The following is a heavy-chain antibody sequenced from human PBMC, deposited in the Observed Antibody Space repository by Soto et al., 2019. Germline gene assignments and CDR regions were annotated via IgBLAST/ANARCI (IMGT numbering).Heavy chain of an antibody. CDR3: ARVNCTNFSCTWAIDY. V-gene: IGHV4-59*01. CDR2: IYYSGST. CDR1: GCSISGYY. Sequence: PSETLSLTCTVSGCSISGYYLSWIRQPPGKGLELIGYIYYSGSTNYNPSLKSRITISVDTSKNQFSLKMISVTAADTAVYYCARVNCTNFSCTWAIDYWGRGTLVNVSS. D-gene: IGHD2-8*01. J-gene: IGHJ4*02.